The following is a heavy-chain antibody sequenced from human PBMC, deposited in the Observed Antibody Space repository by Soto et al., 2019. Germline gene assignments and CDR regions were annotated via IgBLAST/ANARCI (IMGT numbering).Heavy chain of an antibody. CDR1: GLTFSSYA. CDR3: ARLIEVGTTYFDY. CDR2: ISGSGGST. V-gene: IGHV3-23*01. Sequence: EVQLLESGGGLVQPGGSLRLSCEASGLTFSSYAMSWVRQAPGKGLEWVSAISGSGGSTYYADSVKGRFAISRDNSKNTLYLQMSSLRDDDTAVYYCARLIEVGTTYFDYWGQGTLVTVSS. D-gene: IGHD1-26*01. J-gene: IGHJ4*02.